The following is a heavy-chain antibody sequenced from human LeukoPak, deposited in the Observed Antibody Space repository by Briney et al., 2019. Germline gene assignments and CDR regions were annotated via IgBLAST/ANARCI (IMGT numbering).Heavy chain of an antibody. V-gene: IGHV3-23*01. D-gene: IGHD3-10*01. J-gene: IGHJ5*02. CDR3: TKAPNYYGSGSYYNNWFDP. Sequence: PGGSLRLSCAASVFPFSSYAIRWVRQAPGKGLEWVSSISSGGGRTYYADSVKGRFTISRDNSKNTLYLEMDSLRAEDTPVDYRTKAPNYYGSGSYYNNWFDPWGQGTLVTVSS. CDR1: VFPFSSYA. CDR2: ISSGGGRT.